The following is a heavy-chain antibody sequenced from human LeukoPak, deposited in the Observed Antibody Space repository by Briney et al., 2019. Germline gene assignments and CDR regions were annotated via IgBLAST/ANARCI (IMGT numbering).Heavy chain of an antibody. D-gene: IGHD2-2*01. CDR3: ARDGGSAMPFDY. J-gene: IGHJ4*02. CDR1: GFSFRNYG. Sequence: GGSLRLSCAASGFSFRNYGMHWVRQSPGKGLEWVAYIRHDGVNKYYSDSVKGRFTISRDNAKNSLYLQMNSLRAEDTAVYYCARDGGSAMPFDYWGQGTLVTVSS. V-gene: IGHV3-30*02. CDR2: IRHDGVNK.